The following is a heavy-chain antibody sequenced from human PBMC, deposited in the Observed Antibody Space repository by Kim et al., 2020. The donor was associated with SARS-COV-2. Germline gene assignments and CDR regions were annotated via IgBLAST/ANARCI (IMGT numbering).Heavy chain of an antibody. CDR3: AREGRYSGYDFVDY. D-gene: IGHD5-12*01. V-gene: IGHV3-33*01. Sequence: ADSVKGRFTISRDNSKTTLYLQMNSLRAEDTAVYYCAREGRYSGYDFVDYWGQGTLVTVSS. J-gene: IGHJ4*02.